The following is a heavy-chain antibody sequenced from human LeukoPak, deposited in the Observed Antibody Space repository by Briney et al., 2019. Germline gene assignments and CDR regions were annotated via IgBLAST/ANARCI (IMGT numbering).Heavy chain of an antibody. J-gene: IGHJ5*02. CDR1: GYTFTSYD. D-gene: IGHD2-2*01. CDR3: ARAGDIVVVPDNWFDP. V-gene: IGHV1-8*01. CDR2: MNPNSGNT. Sequence: GSSVKVSCKASGYTFTSYDINWLRQATAQGRDGMGWMNPNSGNTGYAQKFQGRVTMTRNTSISTAYMELSSLRSEDTAVYYCARAGDIVVVPDNWFDPWGQGTLVTVSS.